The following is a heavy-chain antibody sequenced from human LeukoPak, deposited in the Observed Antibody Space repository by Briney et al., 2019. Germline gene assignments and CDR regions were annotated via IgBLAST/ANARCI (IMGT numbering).Heavy chain of an antibody. D-gene: IGHD6-19*01. J-gene: IGHJ4*02. Sequence: SESLSLTCTVSGGSISSYYWSWIRQPAGKGLEWIGRIYTSGSTNYNPSLKSRVTMSVDTSKNQFSLKLSSVTAADTAVYYCAGGSGWYFWDDYWGQGTLVTVSS. CDR1: GGSISSYY. V-gene: IGHV4-4*07. CDR2: IYTSGST. CDR3: AGGSGWYFWDDY.